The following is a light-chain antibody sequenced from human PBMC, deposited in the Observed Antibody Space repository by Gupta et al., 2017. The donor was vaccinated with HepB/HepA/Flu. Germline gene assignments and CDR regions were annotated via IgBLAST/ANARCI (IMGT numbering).Light chain of an antibody. CDR2: KAS. V-gene: IGKV1-5*03. J-gene: IGKJ1*01. CDR1: QSISSW. CDR3: QQYTTWT. Sequence: DIQMTQSPSTLSASVGDRVTITCRASQSISSWLAWYQQKPGKAPKLLIYKASSLESGVPSRFSGSGSGTEVTLTISSLQPDDFATYYCQQYTTWTFGQGTKVEIK.